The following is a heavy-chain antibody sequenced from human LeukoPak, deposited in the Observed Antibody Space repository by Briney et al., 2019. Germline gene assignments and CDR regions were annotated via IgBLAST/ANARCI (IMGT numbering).Heavy chain of an antibody. CDR2: IYYSGST. V-gene: IGHV4-59*01. CDR1: GGSIGSYY. D-gene: IGHD1-26*01. CDR3: ARVVGATLDVWFDP. Sequence: PSGTLSLTCTVSGGSIGSYYWSWIRQPPGKGLKWIGYIYYSGSTNYNPSLKSRVTISVDTSKNQFSLKLSSVTAEDTAVYYCARVVGATLDVWFDPWGQGTLVTVSS. J-gene: IGHJ5*02.